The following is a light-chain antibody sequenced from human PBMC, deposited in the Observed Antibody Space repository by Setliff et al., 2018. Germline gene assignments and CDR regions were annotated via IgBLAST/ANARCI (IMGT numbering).Light chain of an antibody. Sequence: QSALTQPASVSGSPGQSITISCTGTSSDVGGYNYVSWYQQHAGKAPKLMIYEVTNRPPGVSDRFSGSRSGNTASLTISGLQAEDGADYYCSSYTTSTTRVFGGGTKVTVL. CDR2: EVT. CDR1: SSDVGGYNY. J-gene: IGLJ2*01. V-gene: IGLV2-14*01. CDR3: SSYTTSTTRV.